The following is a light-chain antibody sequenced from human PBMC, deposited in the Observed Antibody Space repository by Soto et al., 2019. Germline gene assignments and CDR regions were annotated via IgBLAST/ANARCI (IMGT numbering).Light chain of an antibody. CDR3: QQYGRPPLT. Sequence: EIVLTQSPATLFLSPGERATLSCGASQRVSSSYLAWYQQHPGLAPRLLIFDASTRATGIPDRFSGSGSGTDFILPSSRLEPEDFAVYYFQQYGRPPLTFGGGTKVEIK. J-gene: IGKJ4*01. CDR1: QRVSSSY. V-gene: IGKV3D-20*01. CDR2: DAS.